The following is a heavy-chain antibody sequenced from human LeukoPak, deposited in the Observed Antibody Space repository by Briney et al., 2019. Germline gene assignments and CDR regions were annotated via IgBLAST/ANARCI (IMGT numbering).Heavy chain of an antibody. CDR1: GGTFSSYA. Sequence: ASVKVSCKASGGTFSSYAISWVRQAPGQGLEWMGWISAYNGNTNYAHNLQGRVTMTTDTSTSTAYMELRSLRSDDTAVYYCARGWLAETTVVTPYNYWGQGTLVTVSS. CDR3: ARGWLAETTVVTPYNY. J-gene: IGHJ4*02. V-gene: IGHV1-18*01. D-gene: IGHD4-23*01. CDR2: ISAYNGNT.